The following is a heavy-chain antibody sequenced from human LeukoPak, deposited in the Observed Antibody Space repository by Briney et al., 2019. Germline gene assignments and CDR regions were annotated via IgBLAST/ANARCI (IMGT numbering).Heavy chain of an antibody. V-gene: IGHV3-23*01. D-gene: IGHD2-2*01. J-gene: IGHJ4*02. CDR1: GFTFSSHA. CDR3: AKDPYGTRYFDY. CDR2: LSGSGYNT. Sequence: GGSLRLSCAATGFTFSSHALSWVRQAPGKGLEWVSSLSGSGYNTYYADSVKGRFTISRDNSKNTVYLQMNSLRAEDTAVYYCAKDPYGTRYFDYWGQGTLVTVSS.